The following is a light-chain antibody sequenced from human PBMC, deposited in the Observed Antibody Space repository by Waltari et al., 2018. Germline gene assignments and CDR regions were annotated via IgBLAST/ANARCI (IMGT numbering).Light chain of an antibody. V-gene: IGLV1-40*01. J-gene: IGLJ3*02. CDR3: QSYDRSLSGWV. CDR2: GNI. CDR1: SSNIGAGYA. Sequence: QSVLTQPPSVSGAPGQRVTISCNGSSSNIGAGYAVHWYQQLPGTAPKLLIYGNINRPSGVPDRFSGSQSGTSPSLAITGLLAEDEGDYYCQSYDRSLSGWVFGGGTKLTAL.